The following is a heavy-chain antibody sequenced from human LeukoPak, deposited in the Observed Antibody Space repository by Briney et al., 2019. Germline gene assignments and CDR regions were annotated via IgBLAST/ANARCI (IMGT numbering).Heavy chain of an antibody. CDR2: ISGSGGST. D-gene: IGHD4-17*01. CDR1: GVTFSIDA. CDR3: AKAGDYPALDY. V-gene: IGHV3-23*01. J-gene: IGHJ4*02. Sequence: PGGSLRLSCAASGVTFSIDAMSWVRQAPGKGLEWVSAISGSGGSTYYAESVKGWFTISKDNSKNTLYLQMTSLRAEDRAVYYCAKAGDYPALDYWGQGTMVTVSS.